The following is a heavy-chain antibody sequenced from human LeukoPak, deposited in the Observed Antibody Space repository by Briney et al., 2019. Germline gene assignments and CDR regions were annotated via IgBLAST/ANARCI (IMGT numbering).Heavy chain of an antibody. J-gene: IGHJ3*02. CDR1: GYIFSNYW. D-gene: IGHD5-24*01. V-gene: IGHV5-51*01. CDR2: IYPGDSDT. CDR3: ARHVLEPDGYNAKDAFDI. Sequence: GESLKISCKSSGYIFSNYWIGWVRQMPGKGLEWMGIIYPGDSDTRYSPSFQGQVTISADKSISTAYLQWSSLKASDTAMYYCARHVLEPDGYNAKDAFDIWGQGTMVTVSS.